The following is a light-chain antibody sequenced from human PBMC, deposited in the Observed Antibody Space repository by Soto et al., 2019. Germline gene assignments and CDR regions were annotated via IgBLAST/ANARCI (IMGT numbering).Light chain of an antibody. CDR2: DAS. CDR1: QDINTY. CDR3: QQYGSSGT. J-gene: IGKJ1*01. Sequence: EIVLTQSPATLSLSPGERATLSCRASQDINTYLAWYQQKPGQAPRLLIYDASNRAKGIPARFSGSGPGIDFTLTISSLEPEDFAVYYCQQYGSSGTFGQGTKVEIK. V-gene: IGKV3D-11*01.